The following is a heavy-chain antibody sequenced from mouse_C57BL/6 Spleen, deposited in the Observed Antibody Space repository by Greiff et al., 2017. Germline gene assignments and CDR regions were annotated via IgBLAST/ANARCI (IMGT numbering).Heavy chain of an antibody. Sequence: EVQLQESGGGLVKPGGSLKLSCAASGFTFSSYAMSWVRQTPEKRLEWVATISDGGSYTYYPDNVKGRFTISRDNAKNNLYLQMSHLKSEDTAMYYCARGDYYGSSLYWYFDVWGTGTTVTVSS. CDR3: ARGDYYGSSLYWYFDV. CDR1: GFTFSSYA. J-gene: IGHJ1*03. CDR2: ISDGGSYT. D-gene: IGHD1-1*01. V-gene: IGHV5-4*01.